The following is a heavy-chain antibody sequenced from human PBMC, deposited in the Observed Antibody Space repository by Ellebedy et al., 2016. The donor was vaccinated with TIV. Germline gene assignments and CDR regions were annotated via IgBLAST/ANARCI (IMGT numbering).Heavy chain of an antibody. CDR2: ISGGVGNT. CDR3: AKGCGGSCYWEAY. J-gene: IGHJ4*02. D-gene: IGHD2-15*01. V-gene: IGHV3-23*01. CDR1: GFTFSSYA. Sequence: PGGSLRLSCVVSGFTFSSYAMSWVRQAPGRGLEWVSAISGGVGNTYYADSVKGRFTISRDNSKNTLYLQMNSLRAEDTAVYYCAKGCGGSCYWEAYWGQGTLVTVSS.